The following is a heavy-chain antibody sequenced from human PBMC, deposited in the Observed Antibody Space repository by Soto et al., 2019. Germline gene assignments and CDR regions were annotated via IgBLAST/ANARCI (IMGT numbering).Heavy chain of an antibody. J-gene: IGHJ5*02. Sequence: VKGACKASGYTSTGDYRDWRRQAKGQGLEWMGWINPNSGGTNYAQKFQGRVTMTRDTSISTAYMELSRLRSDDTAVYYCASSRGITIFVSWFHPCGQGTLVTVSS. CDR2: INPNSGGT. CDR1: GYTSTGDY. V-gene: IGHV1-2*02. CDR3: ASSRGITIFVSWFHP. D-gene: IGHD3-3*01.